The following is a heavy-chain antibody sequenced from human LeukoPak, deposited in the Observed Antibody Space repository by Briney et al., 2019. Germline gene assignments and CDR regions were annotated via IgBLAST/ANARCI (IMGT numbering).Heavy chain of an antibody. V-gene: IGHV3-30-3*01. CDR2: ISYDGSNK. D-gene: IGHD5-18*01. J-gene: IGHJ4*02. CDR3: ARDDVDTANGPY. Sequence: GSLRLPCATSGFPFSSYAMQWVRPAPGKGLEWVAVISYDGSNKYYADSVKGRLTISRDNSKNTLYLQMNSLRAEDTAVYYCARDDVDTANGPYRGQGTLVTVSS. CDR1: GFPFSSYA.